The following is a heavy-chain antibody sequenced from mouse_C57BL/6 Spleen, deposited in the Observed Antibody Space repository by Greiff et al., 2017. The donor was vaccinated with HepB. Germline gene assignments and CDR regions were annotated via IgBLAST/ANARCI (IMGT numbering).Heavy chain of an antibody. Sequence: VKLMESGAELVRPGTSVKMSCKASGYTFTNYWIGWAKQRPGHGLEWIGDIYPGGGYTNYNEKFKGKATLTADKSSSTAYMQFSSLTSEDSAIYYCARGATTVVATDYAMDYGGQGTSVTVSS. J-gene: IGHJ4*01. V-gene: IGHV1-63*01. D-gene: IGHD1-1*01. CDR2: IYPGGGYT. CDR1: GYTFTNYW. CDR3: ARGATTVVATDYAMDY.